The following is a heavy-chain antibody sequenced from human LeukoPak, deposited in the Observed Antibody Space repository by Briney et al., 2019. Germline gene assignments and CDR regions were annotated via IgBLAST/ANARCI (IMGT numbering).Heavy chain of an antibody. CDR3: SAGWFY. Sequence: PGGSLRLSCAASGLTFSSYAMSWVRQAPGKGLEWVSTIRDNGASTFHADSVKGRFTISRDNSRNTVFLQVNSLRAEDTAVYYCSAGWFYWGQGILVTVSS. CDR2: IRDNGAST. J-gene: IGHJ4*02. CDR1: GLTFSSYA. V-gene: IGHV3-23*01. D-gene: IGHD6-19*01.